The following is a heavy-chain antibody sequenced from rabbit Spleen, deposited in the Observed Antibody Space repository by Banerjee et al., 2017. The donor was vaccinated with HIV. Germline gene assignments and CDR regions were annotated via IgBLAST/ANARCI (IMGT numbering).Heavy chain of an antibody. CDR3: ARDAGYAGYGYAT. CDR1: GFTLSSFY. Sequence: QLEESAGGLVQPGGSLKLSCKASGFTLSSFYMNWVRQAPGKGLEWIGYIDPVFGITYYANWVNGRFSISRENAQNTVFLQMTSLTAADTATYFCARDAGYAGYGYATWGQGTLVTVS. V-gene: IGHV1S7*01. J-gene: IGHJ5*01. D-gene: IGHD6-1*01. CDR2: IDPVFGIT.